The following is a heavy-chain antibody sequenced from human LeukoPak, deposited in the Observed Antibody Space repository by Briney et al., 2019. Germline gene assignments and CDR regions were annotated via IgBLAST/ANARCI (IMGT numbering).Heavy chain of an antibody. CDR2: IYYSGST. Sequence: SETLSLTCTVSGGSISSYYWSWIRQPPGKGLEWIGYIYYSGSTYYNPSLKSRVTISVDTSKNQFSLKLSSVTAADTAVYYCARALYYDSSGYYLPLAGEIDYWGQGTLVTVSS. D-gene: IGHD3-22*01. CDR3: ARALYYDSSGYYLPLAGEIDY. V-gene: IGHV4-59*08. CDR1: GGSISSYY. J-gene: IGHJ4*02.